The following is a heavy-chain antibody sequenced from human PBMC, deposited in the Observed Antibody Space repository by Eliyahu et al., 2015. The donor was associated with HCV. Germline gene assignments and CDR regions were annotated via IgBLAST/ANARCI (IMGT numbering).Heavy chain of an antibody. CDR3: ASGGGGIAVAGTGGWFDP. CDR1: XGSITTYX. Sequence: QVQLQESGPGLVKPSETLSLTCPLSXGSITTYXWSXIRQPPGKXLEWIGYXHYSGSTNYTPSLKXRVTMSLDTSKNQFSLNLTSVTAADTAVYYCASGGGGIAVAGTGGWFDPWGQGTLVTVSS. D-gene: IGHD6-19*01. J-gene: IGHJ5*02. V-gene: IGHV4-59*01. CDR2: XHYSGST.